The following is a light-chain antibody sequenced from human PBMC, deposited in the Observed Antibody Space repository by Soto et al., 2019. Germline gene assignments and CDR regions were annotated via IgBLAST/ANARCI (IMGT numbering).Light chain of an antibody. CDR3: SSYTSSSTRV. V-gene: IGLV2-14*01. CDR1: SSDVGGYNY. J-gene: IGLJ1*01. CDR2: DVS. Sequence: QSVLTQPASVSAFPGQSSSISCTRTSSDVGGYNYVSWYQQHPGKAPKLMIYDVSNRPSGVSNRFSGSKSGNTASLSISGLQAEDEADYYCSSYTSSSTRVFGTGTKVTVL.